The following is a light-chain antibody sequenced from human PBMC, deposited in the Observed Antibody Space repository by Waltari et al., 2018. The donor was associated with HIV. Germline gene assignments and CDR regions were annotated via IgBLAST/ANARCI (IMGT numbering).Light chain of an antibody. CDR3: SSYTTSNTYV. CDR1: RRAIGPYNS. Sequence: QSALAQPASVSGSPGQSITFSCTGTRRAIGPYNSVSWYQKHPDKAPKVIIYRVKSRPSGVSDRFSGSKSGNTASLTISGLQAEDEADYYCSSYTTSNTYVFGRGTTVSVL. V-gene: IGLV2-14*01. J-gene: IGLJ1*01. CDR2: RVK.